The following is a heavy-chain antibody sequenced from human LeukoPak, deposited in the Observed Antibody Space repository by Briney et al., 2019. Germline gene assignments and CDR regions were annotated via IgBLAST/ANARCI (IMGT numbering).Heavy chain of an antibody. CDR3: ASEVPASIDYFQH. Sequence: ASETLCLTCTVSGGSISSGTYFWSWIRQPAGKGLEWIGRIYTSGSTNYNPSLKSRVTMSVDTSRNQFSLRLSSVTAADTAVYYCASEVPASIDYFQHWGQGTLVTVSS. D-gene: IGHD2-2*02. CDR1: GGSISSGTYF. J-gene: IGHJ1*01. V-gene: IGHV4-61*02. CDR2: IYTSGST.